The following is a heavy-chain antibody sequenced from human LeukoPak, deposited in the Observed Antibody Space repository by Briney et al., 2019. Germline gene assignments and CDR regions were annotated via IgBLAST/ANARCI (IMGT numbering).Heavy chain of an antibody. J-gene: IGHJ3*02. CDR1: GDSISSSGYY. Sequence: PSETLSLTCTVSGDSISSSGYYWGWIRQPPGKGLEWIGSIYYSGSTYYNPSLKSRVTISVDTSKNQFSLKLSSVTAADTAVYYCARSLKYYYDSSGYGAFDIWGQGTMVTVSS. D-gene: IGHD3-22*01. V-gene: IGHV4-39*01. CDR3: ARSLKYYYDSSGYGAFDI. CDR2: IYYSGST.